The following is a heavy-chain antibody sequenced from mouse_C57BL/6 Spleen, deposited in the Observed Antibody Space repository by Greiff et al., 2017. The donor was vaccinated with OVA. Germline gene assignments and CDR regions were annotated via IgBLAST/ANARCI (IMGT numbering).Heavy chain of an antibody. CDR3: TREDYGSSFDY. CDR1: GFTFSSYA. J-gene: IGHJ2*01. V-gene: IGHV5-9-1*02. CDR2: ISSGGDYI. D-gene: IGHD1-1*01. Sequence: DVKVEESGAGLVKPGGSLKLSCAASGFTFSSYAMSWVRQTPEKRLEWVAYISSGGDYIYYADTVKGRFTISRDNARNTLYLQMSSLKSEDTAMYYCTREDYGSSFDYWGQGTTLTVSS.